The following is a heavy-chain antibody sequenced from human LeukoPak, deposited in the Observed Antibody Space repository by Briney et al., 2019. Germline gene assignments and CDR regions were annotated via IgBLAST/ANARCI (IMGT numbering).Heavy chain of an antibody. CDR3: ARIVGYWNHFDY. Sequence: SETLSLTCTVSGGSISSGDYYWSWIRQPPGKGLEWIGYIYYSGSTYYNPSLKSRVTISVDTSKNQFSLKLSSVTAADTAVYYCARIVGYWNHFDYWGQGTLVTVSS. D-gene: IGHD2-15*01. V-gene: IGHV4-30-4*08. CDR2: IYYSGST. CDR1: GGSISSGDYY. J-gene: IGHJ4*02.